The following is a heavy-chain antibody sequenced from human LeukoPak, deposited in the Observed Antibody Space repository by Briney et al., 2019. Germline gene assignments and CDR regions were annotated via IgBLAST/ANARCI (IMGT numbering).Heavy chain of an antibody. CDR2: INPNTGDT. D-gene: IGHD3-10*01. CDR3: ARGHGSYYYYMDV. Sequence: GASVKVSCKASGYTFTGYYMHWVRQAPGQGLEWMGWINPNTGDTNYAQKFQGRVTMTRDTSISTAYMELSRLRSDDTAVYYCARGHGSYYYYMDVWGKGTTVTVSS. J-gene: IGHJ6*03. V-gene: IGHV1-2*02. CDR1: GYTFTGYY.